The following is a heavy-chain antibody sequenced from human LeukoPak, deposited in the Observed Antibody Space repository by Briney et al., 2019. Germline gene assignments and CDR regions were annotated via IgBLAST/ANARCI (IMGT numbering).Heavy chain of an antibody. CDR2: ISYDGTNK. D-gene: IGHD2-21*01. V-gene: IGHV3-30*18. J-gene: IGHJ4*02. CDR1: GFTFSNYG. Sequence: PRRSLRPSCAPSGFTFSNYGIRWVRQAPGKGLEWEAIISYDGTNKYYADSVKGLFTISRDNSKNTLYLQMNSLRAEDTAMYYCAKEEGVMAIAGSPSGYWGQGTLVTVSS. CDR3: AKEEGVMAIAGSPSGY.